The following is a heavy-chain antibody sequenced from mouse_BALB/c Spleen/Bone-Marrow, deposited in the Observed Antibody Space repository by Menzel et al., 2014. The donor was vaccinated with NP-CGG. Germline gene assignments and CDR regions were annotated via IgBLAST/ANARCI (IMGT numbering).Heavy chain of an antibody. V-gene: IGHV2-9*02. CDR2: IWAGGST. J-gene: IGHJ3*01. D-gene: IGHD5-1-1*01. CDR1: GFSLTSYG. CDR3: ASLYLFAY. Sequence: QVHVKQSGPGLVAPSQSLSVTCTVSGFSLTSYGVHWVRQPPGKGLEWLGVIWAGGSTNYNSALMSRLSISKDNSKSQVFLKMNSLQTDDTAMYYCASLYLFAYWGQGTLVTVSA.